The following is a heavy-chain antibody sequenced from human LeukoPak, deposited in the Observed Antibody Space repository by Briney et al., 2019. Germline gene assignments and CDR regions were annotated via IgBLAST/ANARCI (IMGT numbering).Heavy chain of an antibody. CDR2: ISGSGGST. CDR3: AKDLLIRYVDWVLPAYDAFDI. J-gene: IGHJ3*02. Sequence: PGGSLRLSCAASGFTFSSYAMSWVRQAPGKGLGWVSAISGSGGSTYYADSVKGRFTISRDNSKNTLYLQMNSLRAEDTAVYYCAKDLLIRYVDWVLPAYDAFDIWGQGTMVTVSS. D-gene: IGHD3-9*01. V-gene: IGHV3-23*01. CDR1: GFTFSSYA.